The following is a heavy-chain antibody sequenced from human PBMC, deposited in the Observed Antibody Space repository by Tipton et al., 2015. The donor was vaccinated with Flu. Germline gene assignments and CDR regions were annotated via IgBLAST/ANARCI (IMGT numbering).Heavy chain of an antibody. Sequence: SLRLSCAASGFTFSSYWMSWVRQAPGKGLEWVANIKQDGSEIYYLESVKGRFTISRDNAKNSLFLQMNSLRAEDTAVYYCARQLGGGDCYWGQGTLVTVSS. J-gene: IGHJ4*02. CDR3: ARQLGGGDCY. D-gene: IGHD2-21*01. V-gene: IGHV3-7*03. CDR1: GFTFSSYW. CDR2: IKQDGSEI.